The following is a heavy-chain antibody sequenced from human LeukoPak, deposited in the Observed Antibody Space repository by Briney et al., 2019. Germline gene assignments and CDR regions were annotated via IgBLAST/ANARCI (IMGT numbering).Heavy chain of an antibody. CDR3: ARDPVDTAAGTFDP. J-gene: IGHJ5*02. CDR1: GYTFTGYY. Sequence: ASVKVSCKASGYTFTGYYMHWVRQAPGQGLEWMGWISGYNGNTNYAQKLQGRVTMTTDTSTSTAHMELRSLRSDDTAVYYCARDPVDTAAGTFDPWGQGTLVTVSS. V-gene: IGHV1-18*04. CDR2: ISGYNGNT. D-gene: IGHD5-18*01.